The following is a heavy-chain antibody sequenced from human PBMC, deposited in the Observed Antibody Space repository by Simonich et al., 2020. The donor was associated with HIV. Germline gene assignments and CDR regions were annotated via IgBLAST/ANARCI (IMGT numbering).Heavy chain of an antibody. V-gene: IGHV4-34*01. CDR1: GGSFSGYY. CDR2: INHSGST. Sequence: QVQLQQWGAGLLKPSETLSLTCAVYGGSFSGYYWSWIRQPPGKGLEWIGEINHSGSTNYDPSRKSRVTISVDTSKNQFSLKLSSVTAAYTAVYYCARRHPTTVTTPYFDYWGQGTLVTVSS. D-gene: IGHD4-17*01. CDR3: ARRHPTTVTTPYFDY. J-gene: IGHJ4*02.